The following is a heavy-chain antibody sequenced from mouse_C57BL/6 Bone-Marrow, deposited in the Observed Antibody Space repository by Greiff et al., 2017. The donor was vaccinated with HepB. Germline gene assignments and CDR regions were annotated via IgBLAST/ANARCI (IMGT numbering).Heavy chain of an antibody. CDR1: GFPITSGYY. V-gene: IGHV12-3*01. Sequence: KVEESGPGLVKPSQSLFLTCSITGFPITSGYYWIWIRQSPGKPLEWMGYITHSGETFYNPSLQSPIAITRETSKNPSFLQLNSVTTEDTAMYYCAGDRGFHYAMDYWGQGTSVTVSS. J-gene: IGHJ4*01. CDR3: AGDRGFHYAMDY. CDR2: ITHSGET.